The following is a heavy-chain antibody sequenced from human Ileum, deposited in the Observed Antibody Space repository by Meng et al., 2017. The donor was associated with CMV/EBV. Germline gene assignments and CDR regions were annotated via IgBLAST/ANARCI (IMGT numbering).Heavy chain of an antibody. V-gene: IGHV3-74*01. CDR1: GFTFSSYW. D-gene: IGHD4-11*01. Sequence: GESLKISCAASGFTFSSYWMHWVRQAPGKGLVWVSRINSDGSSTSYADSVKGRFTISRDNAKNTLYLQMNSLRAEDTGVYYCAREEIDPLYSNCIYWGQGRLVTVSS. CDR2: INSDGSST. J-gene: IGHJ4*02. CDR3: AREEIDPLYSNCIY.